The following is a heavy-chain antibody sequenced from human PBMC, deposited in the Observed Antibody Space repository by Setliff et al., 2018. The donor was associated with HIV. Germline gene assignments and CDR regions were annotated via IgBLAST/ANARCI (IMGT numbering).Heavy chain of an antibody. D-gene: IGHD3-22*01. CDR1: GYTLSELS. V-gene: IGHV1-24*01. Sequence: ASVKVSCKVSGYTLSELSMHWVRQAPGEGLEWMGGFDPEDVETVYAQKFQGRVTMTADTSTSTAYMEMRTLRSDDTAVYYCARGSGIGGYYYYDYWGQGTLVTVSS. CDR3: ARGSGIGGYYYYDY. CDR2: FDPEDVET. J-gene: IGHJ4*02.